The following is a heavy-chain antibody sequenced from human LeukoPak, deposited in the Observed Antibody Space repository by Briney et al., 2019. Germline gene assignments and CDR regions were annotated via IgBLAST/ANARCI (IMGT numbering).Heavy chain of an antibody. J-gene: IGHJ2*01. Sequence: SETLSLTCAVSGYSISSGYYWGWIRQPPGKGLEWIGSIYHSGSTYYNPSLKRRVTISVDTSKNQFSLKLSSVTAADTAVYYCARGASGGRYFDLWGRGTLVTVSS. V-gene: IGHV4-38-2*01. CDR1: GYSISSGYY. D-gene: IGHD3-16*01. CDR2: IYHSGST. CDR3: ARGASGGRYFDL.